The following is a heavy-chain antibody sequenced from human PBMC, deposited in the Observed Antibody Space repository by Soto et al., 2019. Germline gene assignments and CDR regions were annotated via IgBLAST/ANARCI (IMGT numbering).Heavy chain of an antibody. D-gene: IGHD2-8*01. CDR2: LIPILGTA. CDR1: VGTFSSYA. J-gene: IGHJ3*02. V-gene: IGHV1-69*11. CDR3: ARSPSVLDAFDI. Sequence: QVQLVQSGAEVNKPGSSVKVSCKASVGTFSSYAISWVRQAPGQGLEWMGGLIPILGTANSPQKFQGRVTITADESTITAYMELSSLISEDTAVYYCARSPSVLDAFDIWGQGTMVTVSS.